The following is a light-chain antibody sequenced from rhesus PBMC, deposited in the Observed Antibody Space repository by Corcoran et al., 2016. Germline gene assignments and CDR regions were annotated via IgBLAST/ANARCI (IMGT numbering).Light chain of an antibody. Sequence: QAALTQPPSVSGSPGQSVTISCTGTSNDVGGYDYVSWYQQHPGTAPKLMIYEVSKRPSGVSDRFSGSKSGNTASLTISGLQAEDEADYYCSSYAGSNTYIFGAVTRLTVL. CDR1: SNDVGGYDY. J-gene: IGLJ1*01. CDR3: SSYAGSNTYI. CDR2: EVS. V-gene: IGLV2-23*01.